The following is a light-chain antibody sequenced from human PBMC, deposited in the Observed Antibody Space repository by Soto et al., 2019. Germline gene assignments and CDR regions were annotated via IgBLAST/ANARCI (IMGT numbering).Light chain of an antibody. CDR3: QQANSFPIT. CDR2: AAS. V-gene: IGKV1D-12*01. J-gene: IGKJ5*01. Sequence: DIQMTQSPSSVSASVGDRVTITCRASRGVSSWLDGYQQKPEKATKLLIYAASSLQSGVPSRFRGSGSGTDFTLTISSLQPEDFATYYCQQANSFPITFGQGTRLE. CDR1: RGVSSW.